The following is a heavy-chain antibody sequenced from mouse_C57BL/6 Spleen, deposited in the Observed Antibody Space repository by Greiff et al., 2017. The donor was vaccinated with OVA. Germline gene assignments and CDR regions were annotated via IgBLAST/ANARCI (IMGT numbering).Heavy chain of an antibody. Sequence: EVHLVESGPELVKPGASVKISCKASGYSFTGYYMNWVKQSPEKSLEWIGEINPSTGGTTYNQKFKAKATLTVDKSSSTAYMQLKSLTSEDSAVYYCARSGYDYGDWYFDVWGTGTTVTVSS. CDR1: GYSFTGYY. J-gene: IGHJ1*03. V-gene: IGHV1-42*01. D-gene: IGHD2-4*01. CDR3: ARSGYDYGDWYFDV. CDR2: INPSTGGT.